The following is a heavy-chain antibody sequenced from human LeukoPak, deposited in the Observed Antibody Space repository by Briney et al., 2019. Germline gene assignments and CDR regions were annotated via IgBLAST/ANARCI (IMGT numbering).Heavy chain of an antibody. Sequence: GGSLGLSCTASGFTFSSYAMSWVRQAPGKGLEWVANIKQDGSEKYYVDSVKGRFTISRDNAKNSLYLQMNSLRAEDTAVYYCARGPVLLWFGMNFDYWGQGTLVTVSS. J-gene: IGHJ4*02. CDR3: ARGPVLLWFGMNFDY. CDR1: GFTFSSYA. V-gene: IGHV3-7*01. D-gene: IGHD3-10*01. CDR2: IKQDGSEK.